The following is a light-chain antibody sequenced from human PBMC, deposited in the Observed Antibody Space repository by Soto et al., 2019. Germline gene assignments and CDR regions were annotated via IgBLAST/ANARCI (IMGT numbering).Light chain of an antibody. CDR3: QSYDSSLSGSVV. Sequence: QSVLTQPPSVSEAPRQRVTISCSGSSSNIGNNAVNWYQQLPGKAPKLLIYYDDLLPSGVSDRFSGSKSGTSASLAITGLQAEDEADYYCQSYDSSLSGSVVFGGGTKLTVL. CDR2: YDD. CDR1: SSNIGNNA. V-gene: IGLV1-36*01. J-gene: IGLJ2*01.